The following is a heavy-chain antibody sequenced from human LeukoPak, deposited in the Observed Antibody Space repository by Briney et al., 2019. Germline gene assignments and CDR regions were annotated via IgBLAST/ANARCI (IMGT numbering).Heavy chain of an antibody. CDR2: INHSGST. CDR1: GFTFSSYS. Sequence: PGGSLRLSCAASGFTFSSYSMNWVRQPPGKGLEWIGEINHSGSTNYNPSLKSRVTISVDTSKNQFSLKLSSVTAADTAVYYCASGGVTMVRGRGTFDYWGQGALVIVSS. J-gene: IGHJ4*02. D-gene: IGHD3-10*01. V-gene: IGHV4-34*01. CDR3: ASGGVTMVRGRGTFDY.